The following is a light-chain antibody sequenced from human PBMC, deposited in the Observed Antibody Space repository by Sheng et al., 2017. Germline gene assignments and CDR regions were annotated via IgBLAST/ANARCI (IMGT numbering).Light chain of an antibody. Sequence: DIVMTQSPDSLAVSLGERATINCKSSQHVLFSSNNKNYLAWYQQKSGQPPKLLIYWASTRESGVPDRFSGSGSGTDFTLTISSLQAEDVAVYYCQQYYSTPMFTFGQGTKLEI. CDR2: WAS. CDR3: QQYYSTPMFT. J-gene: IGKJ2*01. CDR1: QHVLFSSNNKNY. V-gene: IGKV4-1*01.